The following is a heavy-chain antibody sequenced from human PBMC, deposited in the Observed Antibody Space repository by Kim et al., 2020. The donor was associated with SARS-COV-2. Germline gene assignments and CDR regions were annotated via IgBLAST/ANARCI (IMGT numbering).Heavy chain of an antibody. CDR2: ISYDGSNK. D-gene: IGHD6-13*01. J-gene: IGHJ5*02. CDR1: GFTFSSYA. V-gene: IGHV3-30*04. Sequence: GGSLRLSCAASGFTFSSYAMHWVRQAPGKGLEWVAVISYDGSNKYYVDSVKGRFTISRDNSKNTLYLQMNSLRAEDTAVYYCARDILPTRVIAAAGTNWFDPWGQGTLVTVSS. CDR3: ARDILPTRVIAAAGTNWFDP.